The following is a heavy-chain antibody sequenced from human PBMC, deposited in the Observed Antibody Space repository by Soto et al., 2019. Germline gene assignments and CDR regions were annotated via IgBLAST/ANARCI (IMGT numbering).Heavy chain of an antibody. CDR3: ARLNYYDSSVPDFDY. D-gene: IGHD3-22*01. CDR1: GFTFSSYA. J-gene: IGHJ4*02. CDR2: ISYDGSNK. V-gene: IGHV3-30-3*01. Sequence: PGGSLRLSCAASGFTFSSYAMHWFRQAPGKWLEWVAVISYDGSNKYYADSVKGRFTISRDNSKNTLYLQMNSLRAEDTAVYYCARLNYYDSSVPDFDYWGQGTLVTSPQ.